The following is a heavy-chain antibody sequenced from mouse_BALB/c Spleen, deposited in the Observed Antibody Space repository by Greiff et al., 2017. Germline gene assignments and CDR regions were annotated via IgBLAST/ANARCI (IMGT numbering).Heavy chain of an antibody. D-gene: IGHD6-1*01. CDR3: GRDRSSLNWYFDV. CDR2: IWGDGST. CDR1: GFSLTGYG. J-gene: IGHJ1*01. V-gene: IGHV2-6-7*01. Sequence: VKLMESGPGLVAPSQSLSITCTVSGFSLTGYGVNWVRQPPGKGLEWLGMIWGDGSTDYNSALKSRLSISKDNSKSQVFLKMSSLQTDDTARYYCGRDRSSLNWYFDVWGGGTTVTVSS.